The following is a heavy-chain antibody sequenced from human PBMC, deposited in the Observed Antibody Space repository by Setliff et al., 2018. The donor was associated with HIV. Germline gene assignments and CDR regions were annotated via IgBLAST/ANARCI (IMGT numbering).Heavy chain of an antibody. J-gene: IGHJ6*03. CDR3: ATLWFGELLIHYYYYMDV. Sequence: PSETLSLTCTVSGGSIRSFFWSWIRQPPGKGLEWIGSIYYSGSTYYNPSLKSRVTISVDTSKNQFSLKLSSVTAADTAVYYCATLWFGELLIHYYYYMDVWGKGTTVTVSS. CDR2: IYYSGST. CDR1: GGSIRSFF. V-gene: IGHV4-59*05. D-gene: IGHD3-10*01.